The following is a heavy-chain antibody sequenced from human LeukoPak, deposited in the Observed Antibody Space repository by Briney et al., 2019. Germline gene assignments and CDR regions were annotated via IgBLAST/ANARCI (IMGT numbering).Heavy chain of an antibody. CDR2: ISSSSSTI. J-gene: IGHJ6*03. CDR3: ARATQSYCGGDCYVLFYYYYYMDV. D-gene: IGHD2-21*02. V-gene: IGHV3-48*01. Sequence: GGSLRLSCAASGFTFSSYSMNWVRQAPGKGLEWVSYISSSSSTIYYADSVKGRFTISRDNAKNSLYLQMNSLRAEDTAVYYCARATQSYCGGDCYVLFYYYYYMDVWGKGTTVTVSS. CDR1: GFTFSSYS.